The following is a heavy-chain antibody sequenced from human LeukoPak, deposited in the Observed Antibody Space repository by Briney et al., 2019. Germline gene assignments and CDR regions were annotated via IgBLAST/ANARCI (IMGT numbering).Heavy chain of an antibody. CDR3: ARDGVGYCSGGSCYSNGMDV. CDR1: GFTFTNYA. D-gene: IGHD2-15*01. V-gene: IGHV3-21*01. J-gene: IGHJ6*02. CDR2: ISSSSSYI. Sequence: GGSLRLSCAASGFTFTNYAMTWVRQAPGKGLEWVSSISSSSSYIYYADSVKGRFTISRDNAKNSLYLQMNSLRAEDTAVYYCARDGVGYCSGGSCYSNGMDVWGQGTTVTVSS.